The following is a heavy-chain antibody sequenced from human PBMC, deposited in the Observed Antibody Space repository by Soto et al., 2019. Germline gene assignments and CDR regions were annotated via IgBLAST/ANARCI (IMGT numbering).Heavy chain of an antibody. J-gene: IGHJ4*02. Sequence: GGSLRLSCSASGFTFYKYAINWVRQAPGMGLEWVATISNTGGGTYYADSVKGRFTISRDNSKNTLYLQMSSLRVEDTAVYYCAKDRIAGNFDYWGQGTQVTVSS. V-gene: IGHV3-23*01. CDR3: AKDRIAGNFDY. CDR2: ISNTGGGT. CDR1: GFTFYKYA.